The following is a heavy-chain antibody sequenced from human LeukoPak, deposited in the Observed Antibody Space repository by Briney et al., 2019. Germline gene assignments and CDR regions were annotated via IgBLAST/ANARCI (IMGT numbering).Heavy chain of an antibody. Sequence: SETLSLTCTVSGGSISSGDYYWSWIRQPPGKGLKWIGYIYYSGSTYYNPSLKSRVTISVDRSKNQFSLKLSSVTAADTAVYYCARGGPYCTNGVCCFDYWGQGTLVTVSS. D-gene: IGHD2-8*01. J-gene: IGHJ4*02. CDR3: ARGGPYCTNGVCCFDY. CDR2: IYYSGST. V-gene: IGHV4-30-4*08. CDR1: GGSISSGDYY.